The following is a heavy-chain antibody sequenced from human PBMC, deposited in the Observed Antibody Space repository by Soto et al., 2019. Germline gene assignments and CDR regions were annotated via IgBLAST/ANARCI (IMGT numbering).Heavy chain of an antibody. CDR1: GFPFVNCA. D-gene: IGHD6-19*01. CDR2: ISGSGGST. CDR3: AKGKTSGWYYFDF. V-gene: IGHV3-23*01. Sequence: GGSLRLSSAPSGFPFVNCAMTWVRQAPGKGLEWILGISGSGGSTYYADSVKGRFTISRDNSKNTVYLQMNSLRADDTAVYYCAKGKTSGWYYFDFWGQGTLVTVSS. J-gene: IGHJ4*02.